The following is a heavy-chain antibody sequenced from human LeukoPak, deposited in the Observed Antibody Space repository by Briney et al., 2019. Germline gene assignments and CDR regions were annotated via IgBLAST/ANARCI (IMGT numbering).Heavy chain of an antibody. CDR1: GYTFTSYG. CDR2: ISAYNGNT. V-gene: IGHV1-18*01. J-gene: IGHJ4*02. Sequence: GASVKVSRKASGYTFTSYGISWVRQAPGQGLEWMGWISAYNGNTNYAQKLQGRVTMTTDTSTSTAYMELRSLRSDDTAVYYCARPETYYYDSSGYYFVYWGQGTLVTVSS. CDR3: ARPETYYYDSSGYYFVY. D-gene: IGHD3-22*01.